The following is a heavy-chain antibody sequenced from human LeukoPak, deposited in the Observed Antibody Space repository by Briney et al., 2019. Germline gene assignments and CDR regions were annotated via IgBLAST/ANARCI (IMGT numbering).Heavy chain of an antibody. J-gene: IGHJ6*03. CDR2: ISGSGGST. D-gene: IGHD5-18*01. Sequence: GGSLRLSCAASGFTFSSYGMSWVRQAPGKGLEWVSAISGSGGSTYYADSVKGRFTISRDNSKNTLYLQMNSLRAEDTAVYYCAKDQKRGYSYGYLFYYYYMDVWGKGTTVTISS. CDR3: AKDQKRGYSYGYLFYYYYMDV. CDR1: GFTFSSYG. V-gene: IGHV3-23*01.